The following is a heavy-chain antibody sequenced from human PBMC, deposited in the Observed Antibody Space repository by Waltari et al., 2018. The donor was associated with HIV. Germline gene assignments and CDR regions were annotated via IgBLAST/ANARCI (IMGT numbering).Heavy chain of an antibody. D-gene: IGHD3-3*01. V-gene: IGHV3-30*02. CDR2: IRHDDSNR. Sequence: QVRLVESGGGVVPPGGSLSLACAAAGFTCRGDGIHWVRQAPGKGLEWVAFIRHDDSNRYYRDSVKGRFTISRDNSKNTVDLQMNNLKAEDTAVYYCGKDSNYFYDSTGYYCDFWGQGTLVTVSS. J-gene: IGHJ4*02. CDR1: GFTCRGDG. CDR3: GKDSNYFYDSTGYYCDF.